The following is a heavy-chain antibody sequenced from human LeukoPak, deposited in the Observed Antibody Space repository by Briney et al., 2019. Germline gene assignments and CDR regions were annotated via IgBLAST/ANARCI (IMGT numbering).Heavy chain of an antibody. CDR1: GGSISSYY. D-gene: IGHD5-24*01. V-gene: IGHV4-59*12. J-gene: IGHJ4*02. CDR3: ARDRNGYLY. Sequence: PSETLSLTCTVSGGSISSYYWSWIRQPPGKGLEWIGYIYYSGSTYYNPSLKSRVTISVDTSKNQFSLKLSSVTAADTAVYYCARDRNGYLYWGQGTLVTVSS. CDR2: IYYSGST.